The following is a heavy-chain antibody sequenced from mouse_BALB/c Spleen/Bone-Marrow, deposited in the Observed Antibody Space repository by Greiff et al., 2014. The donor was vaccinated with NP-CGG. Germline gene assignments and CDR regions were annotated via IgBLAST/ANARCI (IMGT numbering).Heavy chain of an antibody. CDR3: ARHAYYDQTEVSFVY. CDR1: GFTFNSYS. V-gene: IGHV5-9-2*01. Sequence: EVMLVESGGGLVKSGGSLKLSCAASGFTFNSYSMSWVRQTPEKRLEWVATISGGGSYTFYPDSVKGRFTISRDNAKNNLYLQLSSLRSEDTALYYCARHAYYDQTEVSFVYWGQGTLVTVSA. D-gene: IGHD2-4*01. J-gene: IGHJ3*01. CDR2: ISGGGSYT.